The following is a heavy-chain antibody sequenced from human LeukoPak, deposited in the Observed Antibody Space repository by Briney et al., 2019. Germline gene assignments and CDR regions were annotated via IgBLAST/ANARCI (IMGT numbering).Heavy chain of an antibody. CDR2: INRDGSST. CDR3: ARDVSADAFDI. V-gene: IGHV3-74*01. Sequence: TGGSLRLSCAASAFTFSSYWMHWFRLAPGKGLVWVSRINRDGSSTSYADSVKGRFTISRDNAKSTLYLQMNSLRAEDTAVYYCARDVSADAFDIWGQGTMVTVSS. J-gene: IGHJ3*02. CDR1: AFTFSSYW.